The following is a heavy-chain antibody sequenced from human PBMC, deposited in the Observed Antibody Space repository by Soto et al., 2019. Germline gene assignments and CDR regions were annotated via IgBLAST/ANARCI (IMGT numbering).Heavy chain of an antibody. CDR2: IFSNGDT. D-gene: IGHD1-1*01. J-gene: IGHJ4*02. CDR3: SRDGTYNWV. CDR1: GFTVSNNY. V-gene: IGHV3-66*01. Sequence: ELQWVASGGGLVQPGGSLRLSYAASGFTVSNNYVRWVRQAPGKGLEWVSLIFSNGDTRYADSVKGRFTISRDSSSNTLYLQMNSLRVEDTAVYYCSRDGTYNWVGGQGIHVTVSS.